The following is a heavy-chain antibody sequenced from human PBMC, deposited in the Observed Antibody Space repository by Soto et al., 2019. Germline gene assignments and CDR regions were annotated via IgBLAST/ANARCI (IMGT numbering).Heavy chain of an antibody. CDR1: GGFISSYY. Sequence: QVQLQESGPGLVKPSETLSLTCTVSGGFISSYYWSWIRQPAGKGLEWIGRIYTSGSTNYNPSLKSRVTMSVDTSKDQFSLKLSSVTAADTAVYYCARDASGYDILTGYYSEFYFDYWGQGTLVTVSS. CDR2: IYTSGST. D-gene: IGHD3-9*01. J-gene: IGHJ4*02. CDR3: ARDASGYDILTGYYSEFYFDY. V-gene: IGHV4-4*07.